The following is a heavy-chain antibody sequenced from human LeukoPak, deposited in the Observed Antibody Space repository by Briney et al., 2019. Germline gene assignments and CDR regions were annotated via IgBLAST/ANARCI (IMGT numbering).Heavy chain of an antibody. CDR2: TYYRSKWYD. CDR3: ARDLGTSGWYTFDF. Sequence: SQTLSLTCAISGDSVSSKNGAWNWIRPSPSRGLEWLGRTYYRSKWYDDYADSVKGRITISPDTSKNQFSLHVYSVTPEDTAVYYCARDLGTSGWYTFDFWGQGTLVTVSS. V-gene: IGHV6-1*01. J-gene: IGHJ4*02. D-gene: IGHD6-19*01. CDR1: GDSVSSKNGA.